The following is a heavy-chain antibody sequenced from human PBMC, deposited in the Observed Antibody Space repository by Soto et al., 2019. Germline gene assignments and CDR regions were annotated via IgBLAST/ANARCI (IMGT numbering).Heavy chain of an antibody. J-gene: IGHJ4*02. Sequence: QVQLVQSGAEVKEPGASVRVSCKASGYTFTSHTLHWARQAPGQGLEWMGWIIVSNGSPRYAPQFQGRVTFGRDTTETTAYMEISSLTSEDTAGYCSATKPEDGVPGDYWGQGTLVAVSS. D-gene: IGHD3-3*01. CDR2: IIVSNGSP. CDR3: ATKPEDGVPGDY. CDR1: GYTFTSHT. V-gene: IGHV1-3*01.